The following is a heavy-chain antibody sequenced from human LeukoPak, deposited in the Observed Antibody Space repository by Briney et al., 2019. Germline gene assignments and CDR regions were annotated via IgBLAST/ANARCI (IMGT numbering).Heavy chain of an antibody. CDR3: ARREASGSYYPDH. CDR1: GFTVSSNY. CDR2: IYSGGST. V-gene: IGHV3-66*04. D-gene: IGHD3-10*01. Sequence: GGSLRLSCVASGFTVSSNYMTWVRQAPGKGLEWVSLIYSGGSTYYADSVKGRFTISRDNSKDTLYLQMNNLRAEDTAVYYCARREASGSYYPDHWGQGTLVTVSS. J-gene: IGHJ4*02.